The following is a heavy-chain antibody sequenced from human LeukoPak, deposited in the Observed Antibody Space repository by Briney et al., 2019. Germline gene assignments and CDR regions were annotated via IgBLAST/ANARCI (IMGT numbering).Heavy chain of an antibody. V-gene: IGHV1-2*02. J-gene: IGHJ4*02. CDR2: INPNSGGT. CDR1: GYTYIDYP. Sequence: ASVKVSCMATGYTYIDYPRYWVPQAPGQGLEWMGWINPNSGGTGYAQKFQGRVTITRDTSISTAYMELSRLRSDDTALYYCARDGDSVMVVFDYWGQGTLVTVSS. D-gene: IGHD5-18*01. CDR3: ARDGDSVMVVFDY.